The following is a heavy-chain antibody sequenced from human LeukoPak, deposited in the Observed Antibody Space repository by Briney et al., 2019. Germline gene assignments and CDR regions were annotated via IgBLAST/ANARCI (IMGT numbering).Heavy chain of an antibody. V-gene: IGHV1-8*01. D-gene: IGHD3-10*01. Sequence: ASVKVSCKASGYTFSNYDINWERQATGQGLEWLGWLNPKNGNTGYARKFQGRVIMTRDISISTAYMEVTTLGSEDTAVYYCARGLQRGDRMLLWFGEFWGDSYFGMDVWGQGTTVTVSS. J-gene: IGHJ6*02. CDR2: LNPKNGNT. CDR3: ARGLQRGDRMLLWFGEFWGDSYFGMDV. CDR1: GYTFSNYD.